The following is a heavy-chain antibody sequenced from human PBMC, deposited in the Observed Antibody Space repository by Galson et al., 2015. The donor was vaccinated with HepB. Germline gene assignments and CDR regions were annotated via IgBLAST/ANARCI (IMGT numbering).Heavy chain of an antibody. CDR1: GFTFGDYA. CDR2: IRSKAYGGTT. J-gene: IGHJ4*02. V-gene: IGHV3-49*03. D-gene: IGHD5-24*01. CDR3: TRGGKGWLHMAHFDY. Sequence: SLRLSCAASGFTFGDYAMSWFRQAPGKGLEWVGFIRSKAYGGTTEYAASVKGRFTISRDDSKSIAYLQMNSLKTEDTAVYYCTRGGKGWLHMAHFDYWGQGTLVTVSS.